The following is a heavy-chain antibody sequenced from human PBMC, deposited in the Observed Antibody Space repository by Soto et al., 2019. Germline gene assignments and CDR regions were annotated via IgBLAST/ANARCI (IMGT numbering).Heavy chain of an antibody. CDR3: AQGGGGRSLQH. D-gene: IGHD2-15*01. J-gene: IGHJ1*01. CDR2: ITGTGDST. Sequence: GALRLSCAASGITFNNYAMSWVRQAPGKGLDWVSAITGTGDSTFYADSVKGRFTLSRDKSNNTLYLQMNSPRVEDTAVYYCAQGGGGRSLQHWGQGTLVKVSS. V-gene: IGHV3-23*01. CDR1: GITFNNYA.